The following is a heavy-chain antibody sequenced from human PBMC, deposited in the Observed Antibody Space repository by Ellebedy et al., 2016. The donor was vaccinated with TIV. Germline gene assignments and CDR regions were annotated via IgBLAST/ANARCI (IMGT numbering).Heavy chain of an antibody. D-gene: IGHD1-26*01. Sequence: GESLKISXAASGFTLGNYEMTWVRQAPGKGLQWVAIIRTNSYNTLYADSVKGRFTISRDDSKKTLYLQMNGLRADDTAVYYCARALLSGSPAFDSWGQGTLVTVSS. CDR3: ARALLSGSPAFDS. V-gene: IGHV3-23*01. CDR1: GFTLGNYE. CDR2: IRTNSYNT. J-gene: IGHJ4*02.